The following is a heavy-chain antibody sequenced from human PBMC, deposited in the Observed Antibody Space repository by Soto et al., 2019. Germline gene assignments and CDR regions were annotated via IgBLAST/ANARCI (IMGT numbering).Heavy chain of an antibody. V-gene: IGHV1-69*13. J-gene: IGHJ4*02. CDR1: GGTFSSYA. Sequence: GASVKVSCKASGGTFSSYAISWVRQAPGQGLEWMGGIIPIFGTANYAQKFQGRVTITADESTSTAYMELSSLRDEDSAVYYCASQGSYYRPYFDYWGQGTLVTVSS. CDR3: ASQGSYYRPYFDY. CDR2: IIPIFGTA. D-gene: IGHD1-26*01.